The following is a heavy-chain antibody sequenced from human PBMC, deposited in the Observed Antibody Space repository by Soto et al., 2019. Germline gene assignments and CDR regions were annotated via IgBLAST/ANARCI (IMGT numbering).Heavy chain of an antibody. Sequence: GGSLRLSCAASGFTFSNAWMSWVRQAPGKGLEWVGRIKSKTDGGTTDYAAPVKGRFTISRDDSKNTLYLQMNSLKTEDTAVYYCTTDPSGWFPEPLVRTWGQGTLVTVSS. J-gene: IGHJ5*02. D-gene: IGHD6-19*01. CDR2: IKSKTDGGTT. V-gene: IGHV3-15*01. CDR3: TTDPSGWFPEPLVRT. CDR1: GFTFSNAW.